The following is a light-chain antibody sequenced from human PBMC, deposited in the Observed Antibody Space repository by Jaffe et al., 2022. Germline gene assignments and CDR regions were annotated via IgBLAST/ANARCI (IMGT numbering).Light chain of an antibody. CDR2: SAS. Sequence: DIQMTQSPSSLSASVGDRVTITCRASQRVSNYLNWYQQRPGKAPELLIYSASNLRSGVPSRFSGSGSGTDFTLTISSLQPEDSATYFCQQSFSTLLTFGGGTRVEIK. CDR1: QRVSNY. CDR3: QQSFSTLLT. J-gene: IGKJ4*01. V-gene: IGKV1-39*01.